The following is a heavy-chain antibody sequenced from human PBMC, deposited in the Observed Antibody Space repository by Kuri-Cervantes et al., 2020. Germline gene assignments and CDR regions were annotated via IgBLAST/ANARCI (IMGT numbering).Heavy chain of an antibody. V-gene: IGHV1-69*13. CDR2: IIPIFGIA. Sequence: SVKVFCKASGDTFNTYGISWVRQAPGQGLEWMGGIIPIFGIANYAQKFQGRVTITSDESTSTVYMELSSLRSDDTAVYYCARDREDIVVVVAANDAFDIWGQGTMVTVSS. D-gene: IGHD2-15*01. J-gene: IGHJ3*02. CDR3: ARDREDIVVVVAANDAFDI. CDR1: GDTFNTYG.